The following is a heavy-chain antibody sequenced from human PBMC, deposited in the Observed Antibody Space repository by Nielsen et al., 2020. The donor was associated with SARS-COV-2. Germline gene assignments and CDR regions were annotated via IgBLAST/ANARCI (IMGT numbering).Heavy chain of an antibody. Sequence: GGSLRLSCSASGFTFSSTWMDWVRQAPGQGLVWVSRINPSGSGTANADSVKGRFAVSRDNAENTVVLQIHSLRVEDTAVYYCAGGADFWSGTQKYYMDVWGKGTTVTVSS. J-gene: IGHJ6*03. D-gene: IGHD3-3*01. CDR2: INPSGSGT. CDR1: GFTFSSTW. V-gene: IGHV3-74*01. CDR3: AGGADFWSGTQKYYMDV.